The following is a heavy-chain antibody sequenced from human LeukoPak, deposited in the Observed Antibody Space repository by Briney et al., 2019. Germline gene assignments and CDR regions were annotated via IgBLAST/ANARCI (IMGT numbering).Heavy chain of an antibody. V-gene: IGHV3-23*01. Sequence: PGGSLRLSCAASGFTFSSYAMSWVRQAPGKGLEGVSAISGSGGSTYYADSVKGRFTISRDNSKNTLYLQMNSLRAEDTAVYYCAKDRMITFGGVIAYFDYWGQGTLVPVSS. CDR2: ISGSGGST. CDR3: AKDRMITFGGVIAYFDY. J-gene: IGHJ4*02. CDR1: GFTFSSYA. D-gene: IGHD3-16*02.